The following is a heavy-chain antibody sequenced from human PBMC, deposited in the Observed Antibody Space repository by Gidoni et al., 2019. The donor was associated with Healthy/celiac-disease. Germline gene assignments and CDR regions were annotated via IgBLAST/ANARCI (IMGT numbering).Heavy chain of an antibody. V-gene: IGHV4-34*01. Sequence: QVQLQQWGAGLLKPSETLSLTCAVYGVSFSGYYWSWIRQPPGKGLEWIGEINHSGSTNYNPSLKSRVTISVDTSKNQFSLKLSSVTAADTAVYYCARVGPMITFGGVIVTNFDYWGQGTLVTVSS. J-gene: IGHJ4*02. CDR1: GVSFSGYY. D-gene: IGHD3-16*02. CDR2: INHSGST. CDR3: ARVGPMITFGGVIVTNFDY.